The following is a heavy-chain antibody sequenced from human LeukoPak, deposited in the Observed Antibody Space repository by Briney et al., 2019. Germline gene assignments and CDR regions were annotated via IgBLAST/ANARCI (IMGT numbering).Heavy chain of an antibody. J-gene: IGHJ4*02. D-gene: IGHD6-6*01. CDR1: GGSISGYY. V-gene: IGHV4-59*08. CDR2: IYNSGIT. CDR3: ARHRAYSSSSPFDY. Sequence: PSETLSLTCTVSGGSISGYYWTWIRQLPGKGLEWIGYIYNSGITNYNPSLKSRVTVSVDTSKNQFSLRLTSVTAADTAVYYCARHRAYSSSSPFDYWGQGTLVTVSS.